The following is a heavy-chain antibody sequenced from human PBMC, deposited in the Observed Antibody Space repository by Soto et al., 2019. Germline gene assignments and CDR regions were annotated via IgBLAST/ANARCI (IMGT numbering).Heavy chain of an antibody. Sequence: GASVKVSCNASGGTFSSYRINWVRQAPGQGLEWVGGIVPIYRTADYAQKFQGRVTITADESPRTSYMELRSLKSQDTAVYYCVRDSGAKLSSSWGQGTLVTVSS. CDR1: GGTFSSYR. J-gene: IGHJ4*02. CDR3: VRDSGAKLSSS. D-gene: IGHD6-13*01. V-gene: IGHV1-69*13. CDR2: IVPIYRTA.